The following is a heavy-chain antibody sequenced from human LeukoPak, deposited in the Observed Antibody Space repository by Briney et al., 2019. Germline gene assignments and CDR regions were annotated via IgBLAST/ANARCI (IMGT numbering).Heavy chain of an antibody. J-gene: IGHJ4*02. Sequence: GGSLRLSCAASGFTFSSYGMHWVRQAPGKGLAWVAVISYDGSNKYYADSVKGRFTISRDNSKNTLYLQMNSLRAEDTAVYYWAVGGRGPGSGSYLPFDYWGQGTLVTVSS. V-gene: IGHV3-30*03. CDR1: GFTFSSYG. CDR2: ISYDGSNK. CDR3: AVGGRGPGSGSYLPFDY. D-gene: IGHD3-10*01.